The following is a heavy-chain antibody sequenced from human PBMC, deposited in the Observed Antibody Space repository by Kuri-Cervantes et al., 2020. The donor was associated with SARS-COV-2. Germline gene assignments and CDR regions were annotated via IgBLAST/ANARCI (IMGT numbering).Heavy chain of an antibody. CDR2: IYYSGST. CDR1: GGSISSYY. V-gene: IGHV4-59*01. D-gene: IGHD5-18*01. J-gene: IGHJ4*02. CDR3: ARGYSSIDY. Sequence: GSLRLSCTVSGGSISSYYWSWIRQPPGKGLEWIGYIYYSGSTSYNPSLKSRVTISVDTSKNQFSLKLSSVTAADTAVYYCARGYSSIDYWGQGTLVTVSS.